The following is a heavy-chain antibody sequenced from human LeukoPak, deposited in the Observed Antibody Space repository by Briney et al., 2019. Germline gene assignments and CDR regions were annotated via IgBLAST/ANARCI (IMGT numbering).Heavy chain of an antibody. J-gene: IGHJ4*02. CDR2: IGSSVSTR. CDR1: GCTFSSYS. Sequence: PGGSLRLSCAASGCTFSSYSMNWVRRAPGKGLERVSYIGSSVSTRYYADSVKGRFTISRDNGKHSLYLQMNSLRAEDTAVYYCAREGSDFWSGYSKGYFDYWGRGTLVTVSS. D-gene: IGHD3-3*01. CDR3: AREGSDFWSGYSKGYFDY. V-gene: IGHV3-48*01.